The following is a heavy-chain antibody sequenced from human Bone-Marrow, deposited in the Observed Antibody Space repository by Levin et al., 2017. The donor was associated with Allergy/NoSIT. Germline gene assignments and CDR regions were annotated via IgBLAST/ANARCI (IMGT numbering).Heavy chain of an antibody. CDR1: GFTFSSYG. D-gene: IGHD1-20*01. CDR3: ARGDNWNDDSGTSDY. J-gene: IGHJ4*02. Sequence: GESLKISCAASGFTFSSYGMHWVRQAPGKGLEWVAVIWYDGSNKYYADSVKGRFTISRDNSKNTLYLQMNSLRAEDTAVYYCARGDNWNDDSGTSDYWGQGTLVTVSS. CDR2: IWYDGSNK. V-gene: IGHV3-33*01.